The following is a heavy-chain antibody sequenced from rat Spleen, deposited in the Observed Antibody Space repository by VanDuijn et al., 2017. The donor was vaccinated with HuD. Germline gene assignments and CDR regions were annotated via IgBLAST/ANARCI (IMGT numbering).Heavy chain of an antibody. CDR3: VRHGIYNNYGWFAY. CDR1: GFTFSNFD. J-gene: IGHJ3*01. Sequence: EVQLVESGGGLVRPGGSLKLSCSVSGFTFSNFDMAWVRQAPTKGLEWVSSISPSGVTYYRDSVKGRFTVSRENAKSTLYFLMDSLRSEDTATYYCVRHGIYNNYGWFAYWGQGTLVTVSS. CDR2: ISPSGVT. D-gene: IGHD1-10*01. V-gene: IGHV5-25*01.